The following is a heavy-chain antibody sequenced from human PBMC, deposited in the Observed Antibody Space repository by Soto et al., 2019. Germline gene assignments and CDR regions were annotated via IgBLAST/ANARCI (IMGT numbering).Heavy chain of an antibody. CDR2: IIPIFGTA. J-gene: IGHJ6*02. V-gene: IGHV1-69*13. CDR3: ARERSDCSXTSCHPEYYHYYYGMDV. D-gene: IGHD2-2*01. Sequence: SVKVSCKASGGTFSSYAISWVRQAPGQGLEWMGGIIPIFGTANYAQKFQGRVTITADESTSTAYMELSSLISEDTAVYYCARERSDCSXTSCHPEYYHYYYGMDVWGQGTTVTVSS. CDR1: GGTFSSYA.